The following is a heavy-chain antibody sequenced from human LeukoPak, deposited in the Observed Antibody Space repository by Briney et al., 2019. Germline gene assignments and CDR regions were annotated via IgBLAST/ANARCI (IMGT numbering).Heavy chain of an antibody. D-gene: IGHD3-3*01. CDR3: ARETFGVVIYYYYGMDV. CDR2: IKQDGSEK. CDR1: GFTFSSYW. Sequence: GGSLRLSCAASGFTFSSYWMSWVRQAPGKGLEWAANIKQDGSEKYYVDSVKGRFTISRDNAKNSLYLQMNSLRAEDTAVYYCARETFGVVIYYYYGMDVWGQGTTVTVSS. J-gene: IGHJ6*02. V-gene: IGHV3-7*01.